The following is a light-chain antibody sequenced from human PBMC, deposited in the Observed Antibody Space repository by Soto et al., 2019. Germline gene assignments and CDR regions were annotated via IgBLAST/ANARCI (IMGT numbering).Light chain of an antibody. V-gene: IGLV2-8*01. J-gene: IGLJ2*01. CDR1: SSDVGGYNF. CDR2: EVT. Sequence: QSALTQPPSASGSPGQSVTISCTGTSSDVGGYNFVSWYQQHTGKAPKLMIYEVTNRPSGVPDRFSGSKSGNTASLTVSGLQGEDEADYCCTSYAGSNIPVVFGGGTKLTVL. CDR3: TSYAGSNIPVV.